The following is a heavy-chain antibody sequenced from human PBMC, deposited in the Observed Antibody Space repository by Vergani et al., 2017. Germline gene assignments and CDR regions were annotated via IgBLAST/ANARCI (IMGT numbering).Heavy chain of an antibody. D-gene: IGHD6-6*01. Sequence: QVQLVQSGAEVKKPGASVKVSCKASGYTFTSYGISWVRQAPGQGLEWMGWISAYNGNTNYAQKLQGRVTMTTDTSTSTAYMELRSLRSDDTAVYYCAGVGGPHCKYGSSCYYYYYMDVWGKGTTVTVSS. CDR2: ISAYNGNT. V-gene: IGHV1-18*01. J-gene: IGHJ6*03. CDR1: GYTFTSYG. CDR3: AGVGGPHCKYGSSCYYYYYMDV.